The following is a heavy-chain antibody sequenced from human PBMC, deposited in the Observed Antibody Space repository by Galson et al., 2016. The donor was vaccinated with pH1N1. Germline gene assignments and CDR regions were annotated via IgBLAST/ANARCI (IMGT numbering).Heavy chain of an antibody. CDR1: GYSVTRHY. CDR2: IDPSDGTT. V-gene: IGHV1-46*01. J-gene: IGHJ4*02. Sequence: SVKVSCKAAGYSVTRHYMHWVRQAPGQGLEWMGIIDPSDGTTTYSEKFQGRISLTRDTSTNSVYMELTTLRPDDSATYFCARRYFLDYWGQGTLVTVSS. CDR3: ARRYFLDY.